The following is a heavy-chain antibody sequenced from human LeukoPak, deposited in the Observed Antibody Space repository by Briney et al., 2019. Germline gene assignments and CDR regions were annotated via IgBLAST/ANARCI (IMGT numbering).Heavy chain of an antibody. J-gene: IGHJ4*02. V-gene: IGHV4-34*01. Sequence: SETLSLTCAVYGGSFSGYYWSWIRQPPGKGLEWIGEINHSGSTNYNPSLKSRVTISVDTSKNQFSLKLSSVTAADTAVYYCARGRTIFGVVIKYYFDYWGQGTLVTVSS. D-gene: IGHD3-3*01. CDR1: GGSFSGYY. CDR3: ARGRTIFGVVIKYYFDY. CDR2: INHSGST.